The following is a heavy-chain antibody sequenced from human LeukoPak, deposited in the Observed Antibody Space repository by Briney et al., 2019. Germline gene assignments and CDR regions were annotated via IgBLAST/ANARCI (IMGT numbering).Heavy chain of an antibody. CDR1: GFTFSIYA. CDR2: ISYDVSNK. CDR3: ARAYYYDSSGYYPLMLYYYGMDV. Sequence: PGGSLRLSCAASGFTFSIYAMHWVRQAPGKGLEWVAVISYDVSNKYYADSVKGRFTISRDNSKNTLYLQMNSLRAEDTAVYYCARAYYYDSSGYYPLMLYYYGMDVWGQGTTVTVSS. V-gene: IGHV3-30-3*01. J-gene: IGHJ6*02. D-gene: IGHD3-22*01.